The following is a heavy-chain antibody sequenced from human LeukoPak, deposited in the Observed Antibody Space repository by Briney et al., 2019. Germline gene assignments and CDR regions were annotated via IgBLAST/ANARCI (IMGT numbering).Heavy chain of an antibody. CDR1: GFTFNNAW. CDR3: TVLWGGGPNY. CDR2: IISKSDGGSI. V-gene: IGHV3-15*01. J-gene: IGHJ4*02. D-gene: IGHD3-16*01. Sequence: PGGSLRLSCAASGFTFNNAWMSWVRQAPRKGLEWVGHIISKSDGGSIHYAAPVEGRFTISRDDTKNTLYLQMNSLKIEDTALYYCTVLWGGGPNYWGQGTLVTVSS.